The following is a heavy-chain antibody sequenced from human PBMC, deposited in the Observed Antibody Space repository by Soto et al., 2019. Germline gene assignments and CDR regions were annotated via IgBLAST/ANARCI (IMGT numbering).Heavy chain of an antibody. CDR2: TSRSGSTI. CDR3: ARDGRIRRPDWYFDL. J-gene: IGHJ2*01. Sequence: PGGSLRLSCAASGLTFSSYEMNWFRQAPGKGLEWVSYTSRSGSTIYYADSVKGRVTISRDNAKNSLYLQMNSLRAEDTAIYYCARDGRIRRPDWYFDLWGRGTLVTVSS. CDR1: GLTFSSYE. D-gene: IGHD2-15*01. V-gene: IGHV3-48*03.